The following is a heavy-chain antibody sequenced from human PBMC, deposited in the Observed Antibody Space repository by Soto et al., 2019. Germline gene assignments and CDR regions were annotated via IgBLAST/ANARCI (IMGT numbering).Heavy chain of an antibody. CDR3: ARGLANWGSNF. V-gene: IGHV4-34*01. CDR2: INHSGST. CDR1: GGSFSGYY. D-gene: IGHD7-27*01. J-gene: IGHJ4*02. Sequence: QVQLQQWGAGLLKPSETLSLTCAVYGGSFSGYYWSWIRQPPGKGLEWIGEINHSGSTNYNPSLKSRVTISVDTSKNQFSRKLSAVTAADTAVYYCARGLANWGSNFWGQGTLVTVSS.